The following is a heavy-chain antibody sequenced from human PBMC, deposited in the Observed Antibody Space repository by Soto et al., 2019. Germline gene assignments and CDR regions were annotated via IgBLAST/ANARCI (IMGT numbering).Heavy chain of an antibody. CDR3: ARGHPTQLPIVGATSFDY. Sequence: SETLSLTCAVYGGSFIGYYCSLIRHPPLKWLEWIVEINHSGSTNYNPSLKSRVTISVDTSKNQFSLKLSSVTAADTAVYYRARGHPTQLPIVGATSFDYWGQGTLVTVSS. J-gene: IGHJ4*02. CDR1: GGSFIGYY. V-gene: IGHV4-34*01. CDR2: INHSGST. D-gene: IGHD1-26*01.